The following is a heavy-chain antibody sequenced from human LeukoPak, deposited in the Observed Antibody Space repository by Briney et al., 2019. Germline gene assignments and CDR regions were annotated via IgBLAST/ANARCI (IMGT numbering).Heavy chain of an antibody. CDR1: GGSISSSSYY. J-gene: IGHJ4*02. D-gene: IGHD6-19*01. CDR2: IYYSGST. CDR3: ARGRRSSGWYED. Sequence: PSETLSLTCTVSGGSISSSSYYWGWIRQPPGKGLEWIGSIYYSGSTYYNPSLKSRVTISVDTSKNQFSLKLSSVTAADTAVYYCARGRRSSGWYEDWGQGTLVTVSS. V-gene: IGHV4-39*01.